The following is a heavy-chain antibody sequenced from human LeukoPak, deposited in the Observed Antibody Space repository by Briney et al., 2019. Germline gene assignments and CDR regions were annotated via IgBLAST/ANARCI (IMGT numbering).Heavy chain of an antibody. J-gene: IGHJ4*02. CDR2: VIAYNGNT. V-gene: IGHV1-18*01. D-gene: IGHD2-15*01. CDR3: VREGYCSGGSCHSGVIDY. Sequence: ASVKVSCKASGYTFTSYGISWVRQAPGQGLEWMGWVIAYNGNTNYAQKLQGRVTMTTDASTSTAYMELRSLRSDDTAVYYCVREGYCSGGSCHSGVIDYWGQGTLVTVSS. CDR1: GYTFTSYG.